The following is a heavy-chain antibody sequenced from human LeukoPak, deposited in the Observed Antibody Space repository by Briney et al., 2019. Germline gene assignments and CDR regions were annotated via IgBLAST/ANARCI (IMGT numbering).Heavy chain of an antibody. Sequence: SETLSLTCTVSGGSISSYYWSWIRQPAGKGLGWIGRIYTSGSTNYNPSLKSRVTMSVDTSKNQFSLKLSSVTAADTAVYYCARGIPTMVRGVIITSWFDPWGQGTLVTVSS. CDR3: ARGIPTMVRGVIITSWFDP. CDR1: GGSISSYY. J-gene: IGHJ5*02. CDR2: IYTSGST. D-gene: IGHD3-10*01. V-gene: IGHV4-4*07.